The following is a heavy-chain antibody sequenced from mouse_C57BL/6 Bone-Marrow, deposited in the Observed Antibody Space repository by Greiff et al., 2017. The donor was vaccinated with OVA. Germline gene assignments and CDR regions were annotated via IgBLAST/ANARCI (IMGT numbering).Heavy chain of an antibody. CDR2: INPSSGYT. CDR1: GYTFTSYT. V-gene: IGHV1-4*01. Sequence: QVQLQQSGAELARPGASVKMSCKASGYTFTSYTMHWVKQRPGQGLEWIGYINPSSGYTKYNQKFKDKATLTADKSSSTAYMQLSSLTSEDSAVYYCARAGIYYYDSSYYYAMDYWGQGTSVTVSS. J-gene: IGHJ4*01. CDR3: ARAGIYYYDSSYYYAMDY. D-gene: IGHD1-1*01.